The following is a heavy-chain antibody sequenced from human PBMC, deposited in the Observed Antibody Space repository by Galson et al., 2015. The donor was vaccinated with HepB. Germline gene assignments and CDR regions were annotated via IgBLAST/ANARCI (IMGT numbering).Heavy chain of an antibody. CDR2: ISPDTPDT. CDR1: GYTFCTYS. J-gene: IGHJ5*02. D-gene: IGHD2-15*01. CDR3: ARGALEGVVGGSQNNWFAP. Sequence: SCKASGYTFCTYSITWVRQSPGPGLEWMGWISPDTPDTDCARKLQRRLTMTTDTFTGTAYMELRSLRSDETAFYYCARGALEGVVGGSQNNWFAPWGQGTLVTVSS. V-gene: IGHV1-18*01.